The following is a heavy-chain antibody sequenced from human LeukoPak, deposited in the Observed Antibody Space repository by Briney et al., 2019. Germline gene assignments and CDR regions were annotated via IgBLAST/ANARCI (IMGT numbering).Heavy chain of an antibody. Sequence: GGSLRLSCAASGFIFSSYAMTWVRQAPGKGLEWVSSVTGSAGRTYYADSVKGRFTISRDNSKNTLYLQMNSQRAEDTAVYYCAKGDSSSWLFDYWGQGTLVTVSS. CDR2: VTGSAGRT. D-gene: IGHD6-13*01. CDR3: AKGDSSSWLFDY. J-gene: IGHJ4*02. V-gene: IGHV3-23*01. CDR1: GFIFSSYA.